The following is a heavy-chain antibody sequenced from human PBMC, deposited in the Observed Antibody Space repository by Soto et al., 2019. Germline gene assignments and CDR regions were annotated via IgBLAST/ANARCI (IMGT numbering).Heavy chain of an antibody. CDR1: GYTFTGYY. D-gene: IGHD2-2*01. V-gene: IGHV1-2*04. CDR3: ARELNPLPKSAMVPSYYYGRNG. Sequence: ASVKVSCKASGYTFTGYYMHWVRQAPGEGLEWMGWINPNSGGTNYAQKFQGWVTMTRDTSVSTAYMELSRLRSDDTAVYYCARELNPLPKSAMVPSYYYGRNGWGKGTTVTSSS. CDR2: INPNSGGT. J-gene: IGHJ6*04.